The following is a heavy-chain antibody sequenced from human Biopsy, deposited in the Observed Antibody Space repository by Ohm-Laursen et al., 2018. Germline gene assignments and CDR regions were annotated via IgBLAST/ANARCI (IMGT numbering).Heavy chain of an antibody. D-gene: IGHD5-12*01. CDR3: ARGSGYFKLDV. CDR2: INQSGST. CDR1: GESSSGYF. Sequence: GTLSLTCPVDGESSSGYFWNWIRQPPGKGLEWIGEINQSGSTKYNPSLKRRATLSADSSNSQFSLRLTSVTAADTAIYYCARGSGYFKLDVWGQGTTVTVSS. J-gene: IGHJ6*02. V-gene: IGHV4-34*01.